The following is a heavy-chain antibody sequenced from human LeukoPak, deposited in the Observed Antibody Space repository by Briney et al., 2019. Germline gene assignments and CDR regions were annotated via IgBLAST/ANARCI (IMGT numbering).Heavy chain of an antibody. D-gene: IGHD1-7*01. V-gene: IGHV1-46*01. CDR1: GYTFTSYY. J-gene: IGHJ4*02. Sequence: ASVKVSCKASGYTFTSYYMHRVRQAPGQGLEWMGIINPSGGSTSYAQKFQGRVTMTRDTSTSTVYMELSSLRSEDTAVYYCARDRGTGTFDYWGQGTLVTVSS. CDR3: ARDRGTGTFDY. CDR2: INPSGGST.